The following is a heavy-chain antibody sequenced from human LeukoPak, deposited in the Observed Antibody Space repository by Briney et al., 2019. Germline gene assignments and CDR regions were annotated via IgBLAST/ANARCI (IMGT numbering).Heavy chain of an antibody. Sequence: ASVKVSCKASGYTFTAQYMHWVRQAPGQGLEWMGWINPNNGDTEYAQSFLGRVTTTRDTSTTTAYMELSSLRSDDTAVYFCASYPRSIPTPPFDYWGQGTLVTVSS. CDR1: GYTFTAQY. D-gene: IGHD2-21*01. J-gene: IGHJ4*02. CDR2: INPNNGDT. CDR3: ASYPRSIPTPPFDY. V-gene: IGHV1-2*02.